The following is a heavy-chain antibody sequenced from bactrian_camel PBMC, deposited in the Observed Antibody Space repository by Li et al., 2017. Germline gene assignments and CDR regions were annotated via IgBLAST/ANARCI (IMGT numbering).Heavy chain of an antibody. D-gene: IGHD3*01. CDR3: AADSGLLYGQGIPAWSEFNY. J-gene: IGHJ4*01. Sequence: VQLVESGGASVQAGGSLRLSCAASGSIINYAMGWFRQAPGKQREPVAAINGTGTTLYINAVKDRFTISKDKAKKTVYLQMDSLKPEDTAIYYCAADSGLLYGQGIPAWSEFNYWGQGTQVTVS. V-gene: IGHV3S53*01. CDR1: GSIINYA. CDR2: INGTGTT.